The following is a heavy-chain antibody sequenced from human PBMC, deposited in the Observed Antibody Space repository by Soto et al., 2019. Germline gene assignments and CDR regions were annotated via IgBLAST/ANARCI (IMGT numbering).Heavy chain of an antibody. V-gene: IGHV4-61*01. CDR2: IYYSGST. CDR3: ARGSNDYYYYYGMDV. J-gene: IGHJ6*02. D-gene: IGHD3-16*01. CDR1: GGSVSSGSYY. Sequence: PSDTLSLTCTVSGGSVSSGSYYWSWIRQPPGKGLEWIGYIYYSGSTNYNPSLKSRVTISVDTSKNQFSLKLSSVTAADTAVYYCARGSNDYYYYYGMDVWGQGTMVTAS.